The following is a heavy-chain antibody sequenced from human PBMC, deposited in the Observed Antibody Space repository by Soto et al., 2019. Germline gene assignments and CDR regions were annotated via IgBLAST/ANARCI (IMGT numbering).Heavy chain of an antibody. Sequence: QVQLQQWGAGLLKPSETLSLTCAVYGGSFSGYYWSWIRQPPGKGLASIGEINHSGSTNYNPSLKSRVTISLDTSKNQFALKLSSVTAAATAVYYCARGESITIVVVVNPGFYYYGMDVWGHGTTVTVS. D-gene: IGHD3-3*01. J-gene: IGHJ6*02. CDR2: INHSGST. CDR3: ARGESITIVVVVNPGFYYYGMDV. V-gene: IGHV4-34*01. CDR1: GGSFSGYY.